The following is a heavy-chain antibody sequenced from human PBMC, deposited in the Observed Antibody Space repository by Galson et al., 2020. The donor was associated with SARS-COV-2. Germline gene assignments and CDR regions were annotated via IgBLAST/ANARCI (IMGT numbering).Heavy chain of an antibody. J-gene: IGHJ4*02. CDR1: GFTVSSNY. CDR3: AREDYDSSGYFFDY. V-gene: IGHV3-66*01. D-gene: IGHD3-22*01. Sequence: GESLKISCAASGFTVSSNYMSWVRQAPGKGLEWVSVIYSGGSTYYADSVKGRFTISRDNSKNTLYLQMNSLRAEDTAVYYCAREDYDSSGYFFDYWGQGTLVTVSS. CDR2: IYSGGST.